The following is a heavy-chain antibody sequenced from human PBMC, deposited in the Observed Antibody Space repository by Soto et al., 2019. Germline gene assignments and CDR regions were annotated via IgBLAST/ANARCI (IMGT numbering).Heavy chain of an antibody. D-gene: IGHD6-19*01. CDR3: ASGKSQMTQDRIGFYYYMDV. Sequence: QVQLVQSGAEVKKPGSSVRISCAASGATFNDYTFTWVRRAPGQGLEWMGRVIPLLDASNYAEKFKDRVKITADRSTSTVYMELSCLKSEDSAIYYCASGKSQMTQDRIGFYYYMDVWGKGTTVTVSS. V-gene: IGHV1-69*08. J-gene: IGHJ6*03. CDR1: GATFNDYT. CDR2: VIPLLDAS.